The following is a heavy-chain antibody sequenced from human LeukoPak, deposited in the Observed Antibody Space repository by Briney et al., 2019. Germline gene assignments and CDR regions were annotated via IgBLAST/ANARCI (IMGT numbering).Heavy chain of an antibody. J-gene: IGHJ6*02. CDR1: GFTFSSYS. CDR2: ISSSSSYI. D-gene: IGHD1-26*01. V-gene: IGHV3-21*01. Sequence: GGSLRLSCAASGFTFSSYSMNWIRRAPGKGLEWVSSISSSSSYIYYADSVKGRFTISRDNAKNSLYLQMNSLRAEDTAVYYCASKYWELESYYYYYGMDVWGQGTTVTVSS. CDR3: ASKYWELESYYYYYGMDV.